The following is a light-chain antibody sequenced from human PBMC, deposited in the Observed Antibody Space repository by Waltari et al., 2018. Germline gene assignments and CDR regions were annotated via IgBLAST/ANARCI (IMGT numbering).Light chain of an antibody. V-gene: IGKV3-11*01. CDR1: QSVSSY. CDR3: QQRRNWLYT. J-gene: IGKJ2*01. CDR2: DAS. Sequence: EIVLTQSPATLSLSPGERATPSCRASQSVSSYLDWYQQKPGQAPRLLIYDASNRATGIPARFSGSGSGTDFTLTISSLEPEDFAVYYCQQRRNWLYTFGQGTKLEIK.